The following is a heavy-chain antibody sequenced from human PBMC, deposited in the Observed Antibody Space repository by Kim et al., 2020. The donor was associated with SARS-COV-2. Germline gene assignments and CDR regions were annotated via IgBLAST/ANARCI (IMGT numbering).Heavy chain of an antibody. Sequence: GGSLGLSCAASGFTFSSYGMHWVRQAPGKGLEWVAVIWYDGSNKYYADSVKGRFTISRDNSKNTLYLQMNSLRAEDTAVYYCAKEHSRESGYFDWLSYYYGMDVWGQGTTVTVSS. CDR3: AKEHSRESGYFDWLSYYYGMDV. CDR2: IWYDGSNK. V-gene: IGHV3-33*06. CDR1: GFTFSSYG. J-gene: IGHJ6*02. D-gene: IGHD3-9*01.